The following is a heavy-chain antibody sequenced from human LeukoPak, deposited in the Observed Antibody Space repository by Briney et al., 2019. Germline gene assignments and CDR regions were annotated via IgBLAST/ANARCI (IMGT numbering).Heavy chain of an antibody. Sequence: GASVKVSCKASGYTFTSYGISWVRQAPGQGLEWMGWISAYNGNTNYAQKLQGRVTMTTDTSTSTAYMELRSLRSDDTAVYYCARVGDYTVINLQNNFDYWGQGTLVTVSS. D-gene: IGHD4-17*01. V-gene: IGHV1-18*01. CDR3: ARVGDYTVINLQNNFDY. J-gene: IGHJ4*02. CDR2: ISAYNGNT. CDR1: GYTFTSYG.